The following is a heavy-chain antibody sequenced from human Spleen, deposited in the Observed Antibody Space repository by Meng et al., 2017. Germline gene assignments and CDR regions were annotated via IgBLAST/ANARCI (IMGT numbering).Heavy chain of an antibody. CDR1: GGSISDYY. V-gene: IGHV4-34*01. CDR2: INHSGST. D-gene: IGHD4-11*01. Sequence: QVLLQHGGAVMLKPSETLSSTGVVAGGSISDYYWSWIRQPPGKGLEWIGEINHSGSTNYNPSLESRATISVDTSQNNLSLKLSSVTAADSAVYYCARGPTTMAHDFDYWGQGTLVTVSS. J-gene: IGHJ4*02. CDR3: ARGPTTMAHDFDY.